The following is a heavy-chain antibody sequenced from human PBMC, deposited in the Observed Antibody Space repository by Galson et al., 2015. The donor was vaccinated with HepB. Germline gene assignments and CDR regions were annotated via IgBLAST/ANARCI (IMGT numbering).Heavy chain of an antibody. V-gene: IGHV3-11*01. CDR1: GFPFSSYY. CDR3: ARDRGVLAPAATFYMDV. J-gene: IGHJ6*03. D-gene: IGHD2-2*01. Sequence: SLRLSCAASGFPFSSYYMSWIRQAPGKGLEWVSYITNGDANMYYADSVRGRFTISRDNAKNSLYLQMNSLRAEDTAVYYCARDRGVLAPAATFYMDVWSKGTTVTVSS. CDR2: ITNGDANM.